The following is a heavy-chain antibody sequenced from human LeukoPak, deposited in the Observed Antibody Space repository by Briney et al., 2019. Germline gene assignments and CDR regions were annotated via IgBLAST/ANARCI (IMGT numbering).Heavy chain of an antibody. Sequence: SETLSLTCTVSGGSICSGNFYWSWVRQHPGRGLGWIGYIYDTGITYYNPSLKSRVTISADTSKKQFSLNLRSVTAADTAVYRCARGRDDYNDAPPPYYYYMDVWGKGTTVTVSS. CDR3: ARGRDDYNDAPPPYYYYMDV. D-gene: IGHD5-24*01. J-gene: IGHJ6*03. CDR1: GGSICSGNFY. V-gene: IGHV4-31*03. CDR2: IYDTGIT.